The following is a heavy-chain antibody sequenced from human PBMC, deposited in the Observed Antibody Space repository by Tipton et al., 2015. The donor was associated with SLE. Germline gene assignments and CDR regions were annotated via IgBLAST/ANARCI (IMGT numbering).Heavy chain of an antibody. D-gene: IGHD2/OR15-2a*01. CDR2: ISGSGSTV. V-gene: IGHV3-48*03. Sequence: GSLRLSCAASGFTFSAYEMNWVRQAPGKGLEWVSYISGSGSTVYYADSVKGRFTISRDNAKNSLYLQMSSLRAEDTAVYYCAREDFGEAFDIWGQGTMVTVSS. CDR1: GFTFSAYE. CDR3: AREDFGEAFDI. J-gene: IGHJ3*02.